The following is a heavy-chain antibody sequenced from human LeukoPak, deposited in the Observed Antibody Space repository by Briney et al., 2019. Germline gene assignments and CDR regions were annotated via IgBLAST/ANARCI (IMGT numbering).Heavy chain of an antibody. V-gene: IGHV3-23*01. J-gene: IGHJ4*02. D-gene: IGHD3-22*01. CDR3: TRVMWDSSGYPIDY. Sequence: PGGSLRLSCAASGFTYSSYSMSWVRQAPGKGLEWVSNISASGSGTYYVDSVKGRFTISRDNSKKTLSLQMNSLRAEDTAVYYCTRVMWDSSGYPIDYWGQGSLVTVSS. CDR2: ISASGSGT. CDR1: GFTYSSYS.